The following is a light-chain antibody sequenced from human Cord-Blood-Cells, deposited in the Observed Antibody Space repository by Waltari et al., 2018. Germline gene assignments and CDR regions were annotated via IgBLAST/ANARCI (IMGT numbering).Light chain of an antibody. V-gene: IGKV4-1*01. CDR2: WAS. CDR3: QQYYSTPRT. CDR1: PSVLYRSNNKNY. J-gene: IGKJ1*01. Sequence: DIVMTQSLDALAVSLGERATINCKSSPSVLYRSNNKNYLAWYQQKPGQPPKLLIYWASTRESGVPNRFSGSGSGTDFTLTISSLQAEDVAVYYCQQYYSTPRTFGQGTKVEIK.